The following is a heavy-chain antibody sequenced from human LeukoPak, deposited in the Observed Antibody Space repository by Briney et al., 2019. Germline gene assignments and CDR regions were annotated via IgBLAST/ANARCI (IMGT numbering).Heavy chain of an antibody. V-gene: IGHV3-20*04. Sequence: GGSLRLSCAASGFTVSSYWMHWLRQAPGKGLEWVSGINWNGGSTGYADSVKGRFSISRDNAKNSLYLQVSSLRAEDTAWYYCARGQNYYGSGSQTFDIWGQGTMVTVSS. D-gene: IGHD3-10*01. CDR3: ARGQNYYGSGSQTFDI. CDR2: INWNGGST. CDR1: GFTVSSYW. J-gene: IGHJ3*02.